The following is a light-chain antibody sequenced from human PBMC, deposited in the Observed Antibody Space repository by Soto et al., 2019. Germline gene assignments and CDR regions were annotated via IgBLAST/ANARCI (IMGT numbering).Light chain of an antibody. V-gene: IGKV3-11*01. CDR1: QSVSSY. CDR3: QQRSNWPTIT. Sequence: EIVLTQSPDTLSLSPGEIATLSCRASQSVSSYLAWYQQKPGQAPRLLIYDASNRATGIPARFSGSGSGTDFTLTISSLEPEDFAVYYCQQRSNWPTITFGQGTRLEIK. CDR2: DAS. J-gene: IGKJ5*01.